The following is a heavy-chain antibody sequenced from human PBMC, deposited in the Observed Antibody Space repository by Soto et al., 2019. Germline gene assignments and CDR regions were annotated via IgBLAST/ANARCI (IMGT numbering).Heavy chain of an antibody. CDR1: GFTFSSYG. D-gene: IGHD3-10*01. J-gene: IGHJ4*02. V-gene: IGHV3-30*18. CDR3: AKDRMGAGVRGYFDY. CDR2: ISYDGSNE. Sequence: QVQLVESGGGVVQPGKSLRLSCAGSGFTFSSYGMDWVRQAPGKGLEWVAVISYDGSNEYYADSVKGRFTISRDNSKNTLYLQMSSLRADDTAVYYCAKDRMGAGVRGYFDYWVQGTLVTVSS.